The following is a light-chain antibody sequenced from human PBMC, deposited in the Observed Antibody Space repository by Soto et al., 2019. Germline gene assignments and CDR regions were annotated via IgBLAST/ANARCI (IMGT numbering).Light chain of an antibody. Sequence: EIVMTQSPATLSVSPGERATLSCRASQSVRSSLAWYQQKPGQAPRLLIYGASTRATGIPARFSGSGSGTEFTLVISSLQSEDFAVYYCQQYNDWPPYTFGQGSKLEIK. J-gene: IGKJ2*01. CDR1: QSVRSS. CDR3: QQYNDWPPYT. V-gene: IGKV3-15*01. CDR2: GAS.